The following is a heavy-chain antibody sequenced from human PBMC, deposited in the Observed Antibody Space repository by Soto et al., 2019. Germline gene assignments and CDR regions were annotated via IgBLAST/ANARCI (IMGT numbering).Heavy chain of an antibody. Sequence: EVQLLESGGGLVQPGGSLRLSCAASGFTFSSYAMSWVRQAPGKGLEWVSAISGSGGSTYYADSVKGRFTISRDNAKNSLYLQMNSLRDEDTAVYYCARDLIAAAGMGYYYYGMDVWGQGTTVTVSS. CDR3: ARDLIAAAGMGYYYYGMDV. CDR2: ISGSGGST. J-gene: IGHJ6*02. V-gene: IGHV3-23*01. CDR1: GFTFSSYA. D-gene: IGHD6-13*01.